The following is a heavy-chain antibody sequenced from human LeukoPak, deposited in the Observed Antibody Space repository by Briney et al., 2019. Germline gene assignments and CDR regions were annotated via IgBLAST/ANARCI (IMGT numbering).Heavy chain of an antibody. D-gene: IGHD4-17*01. J-gene: IGHJ5*02. CDR1: GGSIISYY. CDR2: IYYSGST. Sequence: SETLSLTCTVSGGSIISYYWSWIRQPPGKGLEWIGYIYYSGSTNYNPSLKSRVTISVDTSKNQFSLKLSSVTAADTAVYYCARTHDYGDSYNWFDPWGQGTLVTVSS. V-gene: IGHV4-59*08. CDR3: ARTHDYGDSYNWFDP.